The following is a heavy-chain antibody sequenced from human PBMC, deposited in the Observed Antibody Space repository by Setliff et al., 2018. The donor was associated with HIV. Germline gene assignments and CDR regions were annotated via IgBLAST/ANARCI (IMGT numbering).Heavy chain of an antibody. V-gene: IGHV1-69*13. J-gene: IGHJ6*03. CDR1: GGAFSTFA. Sequence: SVKVSCKASGGAFSTFAFNWVRQAPGQGLEWMGGIIPIYGTANYAQRFLGRATITADGSSSTMELTSLRSEDTAVYYCASDSPTVRFEELSEHFYFYMDVWGRGTPVTVSS. CDR2: IIPIYGTA. CDR3: ASDSPTVRFEELSEHFYFYMDV. D-gene: IGHD3-10*01.